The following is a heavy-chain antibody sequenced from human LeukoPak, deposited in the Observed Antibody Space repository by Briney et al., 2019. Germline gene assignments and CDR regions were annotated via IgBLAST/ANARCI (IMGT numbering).Heavy chain of an antibody. CDR2: MNPNSGNT. V-gene: IGHV1-8*01. CDR1: GYTFTSYD. CDR3: ARGSYSSSFYYYYYMGV. D-gene: IGHD6-6*01. Sequence: ASVKVSCKASGYTFTSYDINWVRQATGQGLEWMGWMNPNSGNTGYAQKFQGRVTMTRNTSISTAYMELSSLRSEDTAVYYCARGSYSSSFYYYYYMGVWGKGTTVTVSS. J-gene: IGHJ6*03.